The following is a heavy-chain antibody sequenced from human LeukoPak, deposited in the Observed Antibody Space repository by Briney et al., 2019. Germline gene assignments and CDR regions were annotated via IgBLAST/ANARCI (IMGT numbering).Heavy chain of an antibody. CDR1: GFTFSSYS. D-gene: IGHD5-12*01. CDR2: ISSNGGST. Sequence: PGGSLRLSCSASGFTFSSYSMHWVRQAPGKGLQYVSAISSNGGSTYYADSVKGRFTISRDNSKTTLYLQMDSLRAEDMAVYYCARARGYLDYWGQGTLVTVSS. V-gene: IGHV3-64*04. CDR3: ARARGYLDY. J-gene: IGHJ4*02.